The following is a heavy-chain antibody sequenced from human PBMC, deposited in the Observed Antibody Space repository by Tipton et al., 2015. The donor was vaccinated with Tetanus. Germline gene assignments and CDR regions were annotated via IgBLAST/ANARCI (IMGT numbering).Heavy chain of an antibody. Sequence: SLRLSCEVSGFIFSSYTMNWVRQTPGKGLEWVSSISSTSSYIYYAASLTGRITISRDNAKSSLFLQLNSLRDEDTGVYYCASGSALDYWGQGTLVTVSS. V-gene: IGHV3-21*01. CDR3: ASGSALDY. J-gene: IGHJ4*02. CDR2: ISSTSSYI. CDR1: GFIFSSYT. D-gene: IGHD6-25*01.